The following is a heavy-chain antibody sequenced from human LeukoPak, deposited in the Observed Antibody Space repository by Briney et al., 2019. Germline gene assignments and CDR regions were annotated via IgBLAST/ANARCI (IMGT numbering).Heavy chain of an antibody. J-gene: IGHJ4*02. V-gene: IGHV1-69*13. CDR2: IIPIFGTA. Sequence: ASVKVSCKASGGTFSSYAISWVQQAPGQGLEWMGGIIPIFGTANYAQKFQGRVTITADESTSTAYMELSSLRSEDTAVYYCAREWIAVAAVTGYFDYWGQGTLVTVSS. D-gene: IGHD6-19*01. CDR3: AREWIAVAAVTGYFDY. CDR1: GGTFSSYA.